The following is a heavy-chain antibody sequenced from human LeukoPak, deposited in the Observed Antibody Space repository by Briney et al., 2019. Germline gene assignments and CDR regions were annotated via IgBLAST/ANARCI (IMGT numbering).Heavy chain of an antibody. CDR3: ASHPYYYDSSGYYPPYYFDY. D-gene: IGHD3-22*01. Sequence: GGSLRVSCAASGFTVSNYYMSWVRQAPGKGLEWVSVIYSGGSTYYADSVKGRFTISRDNSKNTLYLRMNSLRAEDTAVYYCASHPYYYDSSGYYPPYYFDYWGQGTLVTVSS. J-gene: IGHJ4*02. CDR2: IYSGGST. CDR1: GFTVSNYY. V-gene: IGHV3-53*01.